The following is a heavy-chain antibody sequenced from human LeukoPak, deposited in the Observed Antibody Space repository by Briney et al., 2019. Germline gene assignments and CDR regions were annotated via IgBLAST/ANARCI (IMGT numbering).Heavy chain of an antibody. CDR3: ARSGGARVQHDYSYYYGMDV. D-gene: IGHD1-1*01. CDR1: GGSISSSSYY. V-gene: IGHV4-39*07. Sequence: SETLSLTCTVSGGSISSSSYYWGWIRQPPGKGLEWIGSIYYSGSTYYNPSLESRVTISVDTSKNQFSLKLSSVTAADTAIYYCARSGGARVQHDYSYYYGMDVWGQGTTVTVSS. J-gene: IGHJ6*02. CDR2: IYYSGST.